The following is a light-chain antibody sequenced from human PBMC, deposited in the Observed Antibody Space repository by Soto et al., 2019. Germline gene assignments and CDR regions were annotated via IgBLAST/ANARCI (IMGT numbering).Light chain of an antibody. CDR3: GSYTSSRMDV. J-gene: IGLJ1*01. Sequence: QSVLTQPASVSVSPGQSITISCTGTSSDVGGYTYVSWYQQHPGKAPKLMIYEVSNRPSGVSDRFSGSKSGNTASLTISGLQAENEADYSCGSYTSSRMDVFGAGTKATV. CDR2: EVS. CDR1: SSDVGGYTY. V-gene: IGLV2-14*01.